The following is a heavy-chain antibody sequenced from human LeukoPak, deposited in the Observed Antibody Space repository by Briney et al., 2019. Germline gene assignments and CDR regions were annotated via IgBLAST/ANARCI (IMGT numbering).Heavy chain of an antibody. CDR1: GYRFSSHW. J-gene: IGHJ5*02. CDR2: IYPDGSNT. D-gene: IGHD1/OR15-1a*01. Sequence: GESLKISCKGSGYRFSSHWIGWVRQMPGKGLEWMGIIYPDGSNTRYSPSFQGQVTISADKSISTAYLQWSSLKASDTAIYYCATTTANLFDPWGQGTLVTVSS. CDR3: ATTTANLFDP. V-gene: IGHV5-51*01.